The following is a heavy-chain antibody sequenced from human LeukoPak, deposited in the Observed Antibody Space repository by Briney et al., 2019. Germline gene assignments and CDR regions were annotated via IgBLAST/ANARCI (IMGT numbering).Heavy chain of an antibody. CDR3: ATRYDSSGYYYEEPFHFDY. J-gene: IGHJ4*02. CDR2: IYYSGST. V-gene: IGHV4-39*01. CDR1: GGSISSSSYY. D-gene: IGHD3-22*01. Sequence: SETLSPTCTVSGGSISSSSYYWGWIRQPPGKGLEWIGSIYYSGSTYYNPSLKSRVTISVDTSKNQFSLKLSSVTAADTAVYYCATRYDSSGYYYEEPFHFDYWGQGTLVTVSS.